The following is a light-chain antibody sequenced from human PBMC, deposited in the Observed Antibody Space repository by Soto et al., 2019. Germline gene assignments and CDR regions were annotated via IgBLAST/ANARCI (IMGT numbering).Light chain of an antibody. CDR2: DVS. CDR1: SSDVGGYNY. CDR3: SSCTSSRRRGDI. J-gene: IGLJ1*01. Sequence: QSELTQPASVSGSTGQSITISCTGTSSDVGGYNYVSWYQQHPGKAPKLMIYDVSNRPSGVSNRFSGSKSRNTASLTISGLQADYEAACDSSSCTSSRRRGDILGSRTKGT. V-gene: IGLV2-14*01.